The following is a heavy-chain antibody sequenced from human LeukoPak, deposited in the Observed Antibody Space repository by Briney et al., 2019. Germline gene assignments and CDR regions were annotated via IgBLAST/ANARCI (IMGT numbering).Heavy chain of an antibody. J-gene: IGHJ4*02. V-gene: IGHV3-30*02. CDR2: IRYDGSNK. CDR3: AKGSYGSGSYNDY. Sequence: GGSLRLSCAASGFIFSSFWMHWVRQAPGKGLEWVAFIRYDGSNKYYADSVKGRFTISRDNSKNTLYLQMNSLRAEDTAVYYCAKGSYGSGSYNDYWGQGTLVTVSS. D-gene: IGHD3-10*01. CDR1: GFIFSSFW.